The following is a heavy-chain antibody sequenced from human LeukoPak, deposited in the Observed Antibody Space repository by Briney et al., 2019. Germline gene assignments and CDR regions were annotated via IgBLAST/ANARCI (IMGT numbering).Heavy chain of an antibody. CDR3: TRSGYSGYDRPRA. CDR1: GFTLGDYA. D-gene: IGHD5-12*01. Sequence: GGSLRLSCTASGFTLGDYAMSWVRQAPGKGLEWVGFISSRAYGGTTEYAASVKGRFTISRDDSKRIAYLKMNSLKTEDTAVYYCTRSGYSGYDRPRAWGQGTLVTVSS. CDR2: ISSRAYGGTT. J-gene: IGHJ5*02. V-gene: IGHV3-49*04.